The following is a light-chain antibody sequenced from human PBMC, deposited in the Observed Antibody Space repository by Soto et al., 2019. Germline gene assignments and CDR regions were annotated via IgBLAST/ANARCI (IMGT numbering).Light chain of an antibody. Sequence: QSVLTQPASVSGSPGQSITISCVGSSGDIGDYNYVSWYQQHPGKVPKVIVYDVSHRPSGVSYRFSGSKSGNTASLTISGLQAEDEADYYCCSYAGSYTSYVFGTGTKVTVL. CDR2: DVS. V-gene: IGLV2-14*01. CDR3: CSYAGSYTSYV. J-gene: IGLJ1*01. CDR1: SGDIGDYNY.